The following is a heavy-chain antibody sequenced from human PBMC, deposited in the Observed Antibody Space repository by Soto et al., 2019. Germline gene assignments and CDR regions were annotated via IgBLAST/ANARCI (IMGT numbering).Heavy chain of an antibody. CDR2: ISSSSSSI. J-gene: IGHJ6*02. V-gene: IGHV3-48*02. CDR1: GFTFSTYT. Sequence: GGSLRLSCAASGFTFSTYTMNWVRQAPGKGLEWVSNISSSSSSIYYADSVKGRFTISRDNAKNSLYLQMNSLRDEDTAVYYCARDEGFEVVTDGYHYYYVMDVWGQGTTVTVSS. CDR3: ARDEGFEVVTDGYHYYYVMDV. D-gene: IGHD3-3*01.